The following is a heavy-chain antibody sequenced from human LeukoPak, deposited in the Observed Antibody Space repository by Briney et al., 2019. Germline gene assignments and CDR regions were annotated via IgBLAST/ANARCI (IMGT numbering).Heavy chain of an antibody. CDR3: ARDEGKYYDSGSLIGY. Sequence: GASVKVSCKASGYTFTSYGISWVRQAPGQGLEWMGWISAYNGNTNYAQKLQGRVTMTTDTSTSTAYMELRSLRSDDTAVYYCARDEGKYYDSGSLIGYWGQGTLVTVSS. CDR1: GYTFTSYG. D-gene: IGHD3-10*01. J-gene: IGHJ4*02. V-gene: IGHV1-18*04. CDR2: ISAYNGNT.